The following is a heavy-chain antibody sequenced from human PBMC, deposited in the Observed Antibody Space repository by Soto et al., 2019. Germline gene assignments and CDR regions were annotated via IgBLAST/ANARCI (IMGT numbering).Heavy chain of an antibody. CDR2: FYHSGNS. V-gene: IGHV4-59*01. D-gene: IGHD5-18*01. CDR1: GGSIRSYY. CDR3: ARISSVDPYGYVNGGLDV. J-gene: IGHJ6*02. Sequence: SETLSLTCSVSGGSIRSYYWSWIRQSPEKGLEWIGYFYHSGNSNYNPSLKSRVTISVDTSKNPLSLSLRSVTAADTAVYFCARISSVDPYGYVNGGLDVWGQGTTVTVSS.